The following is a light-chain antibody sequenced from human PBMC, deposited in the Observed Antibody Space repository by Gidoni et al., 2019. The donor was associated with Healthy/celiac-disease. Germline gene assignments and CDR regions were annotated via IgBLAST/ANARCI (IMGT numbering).Light chain of an antibody. CDR2: AAS. Sequence: DIQMTQSPSSLSASVGERVTITCRASQSISSYLNWYQQKPGKAPKLLSYAASSLQSGVPSRLSGSGSGTDFTLTISSLQSEAFATYYCQQSYSTPLTFGGGTKVEIK. J-gene: IGKJ4*01. V-gene: IGKV1-39*01. CDR1: QSISSY. CDR3: QQSYSTPLT.